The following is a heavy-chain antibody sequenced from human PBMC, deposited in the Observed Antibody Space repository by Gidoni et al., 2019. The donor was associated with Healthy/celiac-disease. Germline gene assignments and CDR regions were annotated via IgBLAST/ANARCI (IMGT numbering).Heavy chain of an antibody. CDR2: IWYDVSNK. CDR3: ARDGWIYCSSTSCYFPGDY. D-gene: IGHD2-2*01. Sequence: QVQLVESGGGVVQPGRSLRLSCAASGFTFSSYGMPWVRQAPGKGLEWVAVIWYDVSNKYYADSVKGRFTISRDNSKNTLYLQMNSLRAEDTAVYYCARDGWIYCSSTSCYFPGDYWGQGTLVTVSS. CDR1: GFTFSSYG. J-gene: IGHJ4*02. V-gene: IGHV3-33*08.